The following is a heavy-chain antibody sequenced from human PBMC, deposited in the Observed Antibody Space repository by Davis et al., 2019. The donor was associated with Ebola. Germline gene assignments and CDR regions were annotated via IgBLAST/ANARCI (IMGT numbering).Heavy chain of an antibody. CDR3: ARRFIVVAGEDYFDY. V-gene: IGHV4-39*02. J-gene: IGHJ4*02. Sequence: SETLSLTCSVTADSISGAHYFWAWIRQSPGKGLEWIGNIYHNGDTYYNPSLKSRVTISIDTSRNDFSLKINFVTAADTAVYYCARRFIVVAGEDYFDYWGQGTLITVSS. D-gene: IGHD6-19*01. CDR2: IYHNGDT. CDR1: ADSISGAHYF.